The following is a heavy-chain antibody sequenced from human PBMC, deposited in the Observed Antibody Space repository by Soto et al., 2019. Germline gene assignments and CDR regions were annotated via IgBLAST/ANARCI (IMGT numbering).Heavy chain of an antibody. CDR3: ARLGLVTIDF. Sequence: PVGSLRLSCASSVFIFNTYSMDCVRQAPGKWLEWVASISPSGSYMYYGDSLKGRFTVSRDNAKNSLYLQMDSLRADDTAIYYCARLGLVTIDFWGQGTLVTVSS. D-gene: IGHD2-8*02. V-gene: IGHV3-21*01. CDR2: ISPSGSYM. J-gene: IGHJ4*02. CDR1: VFIFNTYS.